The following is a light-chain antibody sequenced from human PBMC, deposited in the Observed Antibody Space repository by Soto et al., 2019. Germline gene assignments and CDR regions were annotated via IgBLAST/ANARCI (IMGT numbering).Light chain of an antibody. Sequence: IMMSQSPATLSVTQGERATLSCRASQSVSSNLAWYQQKPGQAPRLLIYDASNRATGIPARFSGSGSGTDFTLTISSLQSEDFAVYYCQQYNNWPSWTFGQGTKV. CDR3: QQYNNWPSWT. V-gene: IGKV3D-15*01. CDR1: QSVSSN. J-gene: IGKJ1*01. CDR2: DAS.